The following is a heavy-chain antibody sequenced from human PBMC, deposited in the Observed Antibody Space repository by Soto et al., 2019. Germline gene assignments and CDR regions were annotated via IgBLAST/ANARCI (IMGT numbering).Heavy chain of an antibody. CDR3: ARKDFWTHGPDR. J-gene: IGHJ5*02. CDR1: GGSISGSNNY. D-gene: IGHD3-3*01. CDR2: IHYSGTT. V-gene: IGHV4-39*02. Sequence: QLQLQESGPGLVKPSETLSLSCSFSGGSISGSNNYWGWIRQPPGKGLEWIGSIHYSGTTYYKSTLISRLPISVDTSKKRFSLRLTSVTAADTAVYFCARKDFWTHGPDRWGQGTLVTVSS.